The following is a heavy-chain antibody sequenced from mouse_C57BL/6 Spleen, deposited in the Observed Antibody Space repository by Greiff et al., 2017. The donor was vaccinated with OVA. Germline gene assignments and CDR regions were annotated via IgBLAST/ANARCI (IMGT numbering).Heavy chain of an antibody. D-gene: IGHD2-5*01. CDR1: GYTFTSYW. Sequence: VQLQQPGAELVRPGTSVKLSCKASGYTFTSYWMHWVKQRPGQGLEWIGVIDPSDSYTNYNQKFKGKATLTVDTSSSTAYMQLSSLTSEDSAVYYCARRHYSNYVDYWGKGTTLTVSS. V-gene: IGHV1-59*01. J-gene: IGHJ2*01. CDR2: IDPSDSYT. CDR3: ARRHYSNYVDY.